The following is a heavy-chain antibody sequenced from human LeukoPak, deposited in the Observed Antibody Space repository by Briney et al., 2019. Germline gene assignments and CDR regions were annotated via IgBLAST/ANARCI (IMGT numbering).Heavy chain of an antibody. CDR3: ARDRQIAY. Sequence: GGSLRLSCAASGFTFSNYWLTWVRQAPGQGLEWVANIMQDGSEKHYVDSVKSRFTISRDNAKNSLYLQMNSLRAEDTAVYYCARDRQIAYWGQGTPVTVSS. CDR1: GFTFSNYW. CDR2: IMQDGSEK. J-gene: IGHJ4*02. V-gene: IGHV3-7*01.